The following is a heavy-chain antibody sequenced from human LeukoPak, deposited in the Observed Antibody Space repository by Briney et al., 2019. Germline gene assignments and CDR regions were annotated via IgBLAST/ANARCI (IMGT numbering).Heavy chain of an antibody. J-gene: IGHJ4*02. CDR1: GFTFSSFS. CDR3: ARDGALFDY. Sequence: GGSLRLSCAASGFTFSSFSMNWVRQTPGKGLEWVSSITSSSNYIYYAESVKGRLTISRDNAKNSLYLQMNSLRAEDTGVYYCARDGALFDYWGQGTLVTVSS. D-gene: IGHD3-10*01. CDR2: ITSSSNYI. V-gene: IGHV3-21*01.